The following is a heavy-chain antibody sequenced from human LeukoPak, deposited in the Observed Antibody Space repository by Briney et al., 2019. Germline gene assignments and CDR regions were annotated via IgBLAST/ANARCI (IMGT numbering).Heavy chain of an antibody. CDR1: TFTFSSYT. CDR3: VRDFLGESGAGGY. D-gene: IGHD3-10*01. Sequence: GGSLRLSCATSTFTFSSYTRNWVRQAPGKGLEWVSSISPSGNSKYHADSAKGRFTISRDNAENSLYMQMNSLRAEDTGVYYCVRDFLGESGAGGYWGQGTLVTVSS. V-gene: IGHV3-21*01. CDR2: ISPSGNSK. J-gene: IGHJ4*02.